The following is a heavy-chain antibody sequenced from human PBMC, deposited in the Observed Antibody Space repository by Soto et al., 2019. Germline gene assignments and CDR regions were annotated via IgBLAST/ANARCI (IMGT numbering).Heavy chain of an antibody. CDR1: GGSFSGYY. CDR2: INHSGST. J-gene: IGHJ4*02. Sequence: QVQLQQWGAGLLKPSETLSLTCAVYGGSFSGYYWSWIRQPPGKGLEWIGEINHSGSTNYNPSLKSRVTISVDTSKTQFSLKLSSVTAADTAVYYCATARAPKYWGQGTLVTVSS. V-gene: IGHV4-34*01. CDR3: ATARAPKY.